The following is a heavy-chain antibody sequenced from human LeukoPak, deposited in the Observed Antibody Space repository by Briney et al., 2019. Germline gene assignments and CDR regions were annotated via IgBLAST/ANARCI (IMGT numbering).Heavy chain of an antibody. V-gene: IGHV1-8*01. Sequence: ASVKVSCKASGYTFTSYDINWVRQATGQGLEWMGWMNPNSGNTGYAQKFQGRVTMTRNTSISTAYMELSSLRSEDTAVYYCARGGRVFWSGYSNWFDPWGQGTLVTVSS. CDR2: MNPNSGNT. CDR3: ARGGRVFWSGYSNWFDP. D-gene: IGHD3-3*01. J-gene: IGHJ5*02. CDR1: GYTFTSYD.